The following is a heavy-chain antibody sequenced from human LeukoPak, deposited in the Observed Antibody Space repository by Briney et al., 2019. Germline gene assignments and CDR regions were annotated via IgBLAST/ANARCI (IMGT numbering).Heavy chain of an antibody. D-gene: IGHD2-2*01. V-gene: IGHV1-2*02. CDR1: GYTFTCYY. J-gene: IGHJ5*02. CDR3: ARDCSSTSCYGPDWFDP. Sequence: ASVKVSCKASGYTFTCYYMHWVRQAPGQGLEWMGWINPNSGGTNYAQKFQGRVTMTRDTSISTAYMELSRLRSDDTAVYYCARDCSSTSCYGPDWFDPWGQGTLVTVSS. CDR2: INPNSGGT.